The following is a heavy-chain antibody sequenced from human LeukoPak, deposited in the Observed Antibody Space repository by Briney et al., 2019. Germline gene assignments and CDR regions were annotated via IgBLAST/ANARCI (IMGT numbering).Heavy chain of an antibody. CDR3: ARDFFENMAYAFDI. CDR1: GFTFSSYA. CDR2: ISYDGSNK. J-gene: IGHJ3*02. D-gene: IGHD2/OR15-2a*01. V-gene: IGHV3-30*04. Sequence: PGVSLRLSCAASGFTFSSYAMHWVRQAPGKGLEWVAVISYDGSNKYYADSVKGRFTISRDNSKNTLYLQMNSLRAEDTAVYYCARDFFENMAYAFDIWGQGTMVTVSS.